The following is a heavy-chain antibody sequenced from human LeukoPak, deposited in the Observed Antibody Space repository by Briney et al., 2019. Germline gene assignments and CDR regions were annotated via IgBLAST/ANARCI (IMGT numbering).Heavy chain of an antibody. CDR2: ISAYNGNT. J-gene: IGHJ6*02. D-gene: IGHD3-16*01. Sequence: ASVKVSCKASGYTFTSYGISWVRQAPGQGLEWMGWISAYNGNTNYAQKLQGRDTMTTDTSTSTAYMEVRSLRSDDTAVYYYARGGGFQPYYYYGMDVWGQGTTVTVSS. V-gene: IGHV1-18*01. CDR1: GYTFTSYG. CDR3: ARGGGFQPYYYYGMDV.